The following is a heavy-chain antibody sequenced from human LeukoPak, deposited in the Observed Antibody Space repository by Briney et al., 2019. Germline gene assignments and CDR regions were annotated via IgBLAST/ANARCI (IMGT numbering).Heavy chain of an antibody. CDR3: AKIPPPSGYPTPQYYYYYGMDV. V-gene: IGHV3-30*18. Sequence: PGRSLRLSCAASGFTFSSYGMHWVRQAPGKGLEWVAVISYDGSNKYYADSVKGRFTISRDNSKNTLYLQMNSLRAEDTAVYYCAKIPPPSGYPTPQYYYYYGMDVWGQGTTVTVSS. CDR1: GFTFSSYG. J-gene: IGHJ6*02. D-gene: IGHD3-3*01. CDR2: ISYDGSNK.